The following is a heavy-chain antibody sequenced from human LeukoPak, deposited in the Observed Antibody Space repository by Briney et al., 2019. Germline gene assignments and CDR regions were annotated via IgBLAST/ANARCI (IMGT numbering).Heavy chain of an antibody. CDR3: ARDPAGDGYNSGAFDI. D-gene: IGHD5-24*01. CDR2: INPNSGGT. V-gene: IGHV1-2*02. Sequence: GASVKVSCKASGYTFTGYYMHWVRQAPGQGLEWMGWINPNSGGTNYAQKFQGRVTMTRDTSISTAYMELSRLRSDDTAVYYCARDPAGDGYNSGAFDIWGQGTMVTVSS. J-gene: IGHJ3*02. CDR1: GYTFTGYY.